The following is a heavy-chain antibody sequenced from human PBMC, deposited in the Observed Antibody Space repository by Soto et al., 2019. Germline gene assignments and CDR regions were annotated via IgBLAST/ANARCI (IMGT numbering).Heavy chain of an antibody. CDR1: GFTFDHYA. V-gene: IGHV3-49*03. CDR2: ITSKAYGGTT. D-gene: IGHD3-10*01. Sequence: EVQLVESGGGLAQPGRSLRLSCTSSGFTFDHYAMTWFRQAPGKGLEWVGFITSKAYGGTTEYAASVKGRFTISRDDSKSIASLQMDSLKTAGTAVYYCTRVPPNYYGSGTYPFDYWGQGALVTVSS. J-gene: IGHJ4*02. CDR3: TRVPPNYYGSGTYPFDY.